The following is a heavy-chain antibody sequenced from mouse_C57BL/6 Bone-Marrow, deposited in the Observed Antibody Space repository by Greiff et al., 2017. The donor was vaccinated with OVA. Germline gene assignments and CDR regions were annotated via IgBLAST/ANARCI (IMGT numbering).Heavy chain of an antibody. CDR1: GFTFSSYG. CDR3: ARLYGNYAMDY. V-gene: IGHV5-6*01. CDR2: ISSGGSYT. Sequence: EVKLQESGGDLVKPGGSLKLSCAASGFTFSSYGMSWVRQTPDKRLEWVATISSGGSYTYYPDSVKGRFTISRDNAKNTLYLQMSSLKSEDTAMYYCARLYGNYAMDYWGQGTSVTVSS. D-gene: IGHD2-1*01. J-gene: IGHJ4*01.